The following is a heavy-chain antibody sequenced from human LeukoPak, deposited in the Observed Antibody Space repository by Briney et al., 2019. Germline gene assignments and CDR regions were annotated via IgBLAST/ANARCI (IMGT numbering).Heavy chain of an antibody. CDR3: AREYCSGGSCYGSAFDI. V-gene: IGHV3-21*01. J-gene: IGHJ3*02. Sequence: GGSLRLSCAASGFTFSSYSMNWVRQAPGKGLEWVSSISSSSSYIYYADSAKGRFTISRDNAKNSLYLQMNSLRAEDTAVYYCAREYCSGGSCYGSAFDIWGQGTMVTVSS. CDR1: GFTFSSYS. D-gene: IGHD2-15*01. CDR2: ISSSSSYI.